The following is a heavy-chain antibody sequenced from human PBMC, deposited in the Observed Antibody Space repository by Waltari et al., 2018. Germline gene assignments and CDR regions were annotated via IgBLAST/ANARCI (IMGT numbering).Heavy chain of an antibody. V-gene: IGHV5-51*01. Sequence: EVQLVQSGAEVKKPGESLKISCKGSGYSFTSYWIGWVRQMPGKGLEWMGIIYPGDSDTRYSPSFQGQVTISADKSISTAYLQWSSLKASDTAMYYCARLSIAATPPPHYYYMDVWGKGTTVTVSS. CDR2: IYPGDSDT. CDR3: ARLSIAATPPPHYYYMDV. CDR1: GYSFTSYW. D-gene: IGHD6-6*01. J-gene: IGHJ6*03.